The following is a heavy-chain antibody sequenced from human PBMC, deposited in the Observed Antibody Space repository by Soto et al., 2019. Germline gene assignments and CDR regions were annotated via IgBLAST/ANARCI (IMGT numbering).Heavy chain of an antibody. V-gene: IGHV1-3*01. CDR2: INAGNGNT. J-gene: IGHJ4*02. CDR1: GYTFTSYA. Sequence: QVQLVQSGAEVKKPGASVKVSCKASGYTFTSYAMHWVRQAPGQRFEWMGWINAGNGNTKYSQKFQGRVTITRDTSASTAYMELSSLRSEDTAVYYCARGLNGYSHYFDYWGQGTLVTVSS. D-gene: IGHD5-18*01. CDR3: ARGLNGYSHYFDY.